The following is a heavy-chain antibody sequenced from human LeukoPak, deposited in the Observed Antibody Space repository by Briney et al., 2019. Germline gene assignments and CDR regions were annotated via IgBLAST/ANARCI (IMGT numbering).Heavy chain of an antibody. CDR2: IYSGGST. Sequence: GGSLRLSCAASGFTVSSNYMSWVRQAPGKGLEWVSVIYSGGSTYYADSVKGRFTISRDNSKNTLYLQMNSLRAEDTAVYYCERDWDSSSWSFDYWGQGTLVTVSS. D-gene: IGHD6-13*01. CDR1: GFTVSSNY. V-gene: IGHV3-53*01. J-gene: IGHJ4*02. CDR3: ERDWDSSSWSFDY.